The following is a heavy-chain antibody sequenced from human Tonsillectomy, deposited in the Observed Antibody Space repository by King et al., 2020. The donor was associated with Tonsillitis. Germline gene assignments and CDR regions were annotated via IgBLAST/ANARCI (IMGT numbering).Heavy chain of an antibody. D-gene: IGHD3-22*01. CDR2: IRRKAYGGTT. J-gene: IGHJ4*02. CDR1: GFTFGDYG. Sequence: VQLVESGGGLVQPGRSLRLSCTASGFTFGDYGMSWVRQAPGKGLEWVGFIRRKAYGGTTNYAASVKGRFTISRDDSKSIAYLQMNSLKTEDTAVYYCTRGLGAGSYDGSGYYYGGQGTLVTVSS. CDR3: TRGLGAGSYDGSGYYY. V-gene: IGHV3-49*04.